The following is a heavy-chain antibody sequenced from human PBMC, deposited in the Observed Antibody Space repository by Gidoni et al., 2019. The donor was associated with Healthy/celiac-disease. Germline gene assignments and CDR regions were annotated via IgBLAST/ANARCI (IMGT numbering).Heavy chain of an antibody. Sequence: QVQLQQWGAGLLKPSETLSLTCAVYGGSFSGYYWSWIRQPPGRGLEWIGEINHSGSTNYNPSLKSRVTISLDTSKNQFSLKLSSVTAADTAVYYCARRRPVGAFDYWGQGTLVTVSS. D-gene: IGHD1-26*01. CDR1: GGSFSGYY. J-gene: IGHJ4*02. CDR3: ARRRPVGAFDY. CDR2: INHSGST. V-gene: IGHV4-34*01.